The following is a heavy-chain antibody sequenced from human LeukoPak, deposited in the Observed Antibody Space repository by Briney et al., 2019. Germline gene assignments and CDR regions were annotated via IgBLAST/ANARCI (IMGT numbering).Heavy chain of an antibody. CDR1: GGSISSGSYY. D-gene: IGHD3-16*01. V-gene: IGHV4-61*02. J-gene: IGHJ3*02. CDR2: IYTSGST. Sequence: SQTLSLTCTVSGGSISSGSYYWSWIRQPAGKGLEWIGRIYTSGSTNYNPSLKSRVTISVDTSKNQFSLKLSSVTAADTAEYYCARGEAPGLGAFDIWGQGTMVTVSS. CDR3: ARGEAPGLGAFDI.